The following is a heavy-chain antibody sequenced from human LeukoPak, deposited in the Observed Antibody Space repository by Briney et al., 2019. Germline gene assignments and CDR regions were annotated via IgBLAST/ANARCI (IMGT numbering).Heavy chain of an antibody. D-gene: IGHD3-10*02. CDR3: AELGITMIGGV. Sequence: GGSLRLSCAASGFTFSSYEMNWVRQAPGKGLEWVSYISSSGSTVYYADSVKGRFTISRDNAKNSLYPQMNSLRAEDTAVYYCAELGITMIGGVWGKGTTVTISS. V-gene: IGHV3-48*03. CDR2: ISSSGSTV. J-gene: IGHJ6*04. CDR1: GFTFSSYE.